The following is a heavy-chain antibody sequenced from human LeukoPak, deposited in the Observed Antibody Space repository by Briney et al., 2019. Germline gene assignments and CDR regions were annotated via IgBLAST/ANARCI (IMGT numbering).Heavy chain of an antibody. CDR2: INHSGST. CDR3: ARDRLAAAGYYYSGMDV. CDR1: GGSFSDYY. V-gene: IGHV4-34*01. Sequence: PSETLSLTCAVYGGSFSDYYWSWIRQPPGKGLEWIGEINHSGSTNYNPSLKSRITISVDTSKNQFSLKLSSVTAADTAVYYCARDRLAAAGYYYSGMDVWAKGPRSPSP. J-gene: IGHJ6*02. D-gene: IGHD6-13*01.